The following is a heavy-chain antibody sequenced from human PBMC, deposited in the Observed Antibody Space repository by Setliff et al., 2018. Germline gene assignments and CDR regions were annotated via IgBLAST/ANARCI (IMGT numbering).Heavy chain of an antibody. J-gene: IGHJ3*02. D-gene: IGHD3-22*01. Sequence: GGSLRLSCVVSGFSLSRHWMSWVRQAPGKGLELVADIKQDGSTKYYVDSVKGRFTISRDNAKRSLYLQMNGLRADDTGVYYCVRDDADNYDAFDNWGQGTLVTVSS. CDR3: VRDDADNYDAFDN. CDR2: IKQDGSTK. CDR1: GFSLSRHW. V-gene: IGHV3-7*01.